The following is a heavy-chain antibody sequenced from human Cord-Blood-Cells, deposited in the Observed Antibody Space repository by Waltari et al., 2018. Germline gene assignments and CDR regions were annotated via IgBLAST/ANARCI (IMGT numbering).Heavy chain of an antibody. V-gene: IGHV4-34*01. J-gene: IGHJ4*02. CDR1: GGSFRGYY. Sequence: QVQLQQWGAGLLKPSETLSLTCAVYGGSFRGYYWSWLRQPPGKGLEWIGEINHSGSTNYNPSLKSRVTISVDTSKNQFSLKLSSVTAADTAVYYCASGEAAAGTVRPHYFDYWGQGTLVTVSS. D-gene: IGHD6-13*01. CDR3: ASGEAAAGTVRPHYFDY. CDR2: INHSGST.